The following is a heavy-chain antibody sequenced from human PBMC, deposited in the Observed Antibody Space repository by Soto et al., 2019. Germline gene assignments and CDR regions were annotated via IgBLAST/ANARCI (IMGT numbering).Heavy chain of an antibody. J-gene: IGHJ4*02. Sequence: EVQLVESGGGLVQPGGSLRLSCSVSEFTFHTYWMTWVRQAPGKGLEWVDNIKQDGSVKIYRESVRGRFTISRDSAKKALYLEMNSPRGADAAVYYSAGGSGWESASCGQGTLVTVS. CDR3: AGGSGWESAS. CDR2: IKQDGSVK. CDR1: EFTFHTYW. V-gene: IGHV3-7*05. D-gene: IGHD3-3*01.